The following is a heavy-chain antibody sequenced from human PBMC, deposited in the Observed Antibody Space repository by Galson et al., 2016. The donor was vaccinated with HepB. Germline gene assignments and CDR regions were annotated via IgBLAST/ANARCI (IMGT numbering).Heavy chain of an antibody. CDR3: AREAERWNYLDY. D-gene: IGHD5-24*01. CDR1: GYIFRTYP. V-gene: IGHV3-30*04. J-gene: IGHJ4*02. CDR2: ISSDGSNE. Sequence: SLRLSCAASGYIFRTYPMHWVRQAPGKGLEWVAVISSDGSNEWYADSVKGRFTLSRDNSQNTLSLQMSSLRPEDTAAYYCAREAERWNYLDYWGQGALVTVSS.